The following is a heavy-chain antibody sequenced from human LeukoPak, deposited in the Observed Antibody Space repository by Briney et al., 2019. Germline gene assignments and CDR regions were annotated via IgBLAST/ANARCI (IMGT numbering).Heavy chain of an antibody. CDR1: GFTFKTHA. V-gene: IGHV3-30-3*01. Sequence: GGSLRLSCAASGFTFKTHAMHWVRQAPGKGLEWLAYISFDSSNLYYANSVKGRFTISRDNSNNTLFLHMNSLGPEDAAFYFCARDPLKYDSGYSMDFWGLGTTVTVS. D-gene: IGHD3-3*01. CDR2: ISFDSSNL. CDR3: ARDPLKYDSGYSMDF. J-gene: IGHJ6*02.